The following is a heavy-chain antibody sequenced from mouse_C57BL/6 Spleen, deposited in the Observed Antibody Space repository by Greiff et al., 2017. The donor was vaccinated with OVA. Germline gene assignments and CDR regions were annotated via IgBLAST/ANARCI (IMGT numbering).Heavy chain of an antibody. CDR3: ASSSSGNSSCFAF. D-gene: IGHD2-10*01. J-gene: IGHJ3*01. V-gene: IGHV1-63*01. Sequence: QVQLQQSGAELVRPGTSVKMSCKASGYTFTNYWIGWAKQRPGHGLEWIGDIYPGGGYTNYNEKFKGQATLTADKSSSTAYMQFSSLTSEDSAFSYCASSSSGNSSCFAFWGQGTLVTVSA. CDR1: GYTFTNYW. CDR2: IYPGGGYT.